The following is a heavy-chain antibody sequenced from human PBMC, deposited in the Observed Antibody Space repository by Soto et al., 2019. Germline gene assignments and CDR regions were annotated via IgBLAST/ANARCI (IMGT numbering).Heavy chain of an antibody. V-gene: IGHV1-18*01. Sequence: QAQLVQSGPEVKNPGASVKVSCKASGYTFTSYGISWVRQAPGQGIEGMGWISGYTGNTNYAQKVQGRVTLTTDTSTSTAYMELTSLTPDDTAVYYCARDERGSGSYFGRLNWFDPWGQGTLVTVSS. CDR1: GYTFTSYG. CDR2: ISGYTGNT. CDR3: ARDERGSGSYFGRLNWFDP. D-gene: IGHD3-10*01. J-gene: IGHJ5*02.